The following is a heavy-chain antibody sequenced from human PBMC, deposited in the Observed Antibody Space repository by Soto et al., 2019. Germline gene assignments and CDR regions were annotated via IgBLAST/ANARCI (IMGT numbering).Heavy chain of an antibody. CDR3: ARDRGYSGYDFVDY. CDR2: ISVYNGNT. D-gene: IGHD5-12*01. Sequence: QVQLVQSGAEVKTPGASVKVSCKASGYTFTSYGISWVRQAPGQGLEGMGWISVYNGNTNYAQKLQGRVTMTTDTSTSTAYMELRSLGSDDTAVYYCARDRGYSGYDFVDYWGQGTLVSVSS. V-gene: IGHV1-18*01. CDR1: GYTFTSYG. J-gene: IGHJ4*02.